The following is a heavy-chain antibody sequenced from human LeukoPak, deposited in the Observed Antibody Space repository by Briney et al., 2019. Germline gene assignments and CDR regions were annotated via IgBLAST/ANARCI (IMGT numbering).Heavy chain of an antibody. CDR2: IYYSGST. Sequence: SETLSLTCSVSGDSITGYYWGWIRQPPGKGLEWIGSIYYSGSTYYNPSLKSRVTISVDTSKNQFSLKLSSVTAADTAVYYCARDYDAGTLDYWGQGTLVTVSS. CDR1: GDSITGYY. V-gene: IGHV4-39*07. D-gene: IGHD3-3*01. J-gene: IGHJ4*02. CDR3: ARDYDAGTLDY.